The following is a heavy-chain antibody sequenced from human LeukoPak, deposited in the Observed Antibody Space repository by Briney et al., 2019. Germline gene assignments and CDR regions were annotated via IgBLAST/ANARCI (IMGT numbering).Heavy chain of an antibody. Sequence: GGSLRLSCAASGFTVSGNYMSWVRQAPGKGLEWVSVIYSGGNTYYADSVKGRFTISRDNPKNTLYLQMNSLRAEDTAVYYCARDLVSSYGMDVWGQGTTVTVSS. CDR1: GFTVSGNY. V-gene: IGHV3-53*01. CDR3: ARDLVSSYGMDV. D-gene: IGHD1-14*01. CDR2: IYSGGNT. J-gene: IGHJ6*02.